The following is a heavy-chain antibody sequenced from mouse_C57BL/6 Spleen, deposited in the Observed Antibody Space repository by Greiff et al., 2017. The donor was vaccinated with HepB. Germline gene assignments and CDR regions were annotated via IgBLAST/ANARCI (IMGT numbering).Heavy chain of an antibody. D-gene: IGHD2-1*01. CDR3: DKHEGPYYGKDYAMDY. Sequence: VQLVESGPGLVAPSQSLSITCTVSGFSLTSYGVDWVRQPPGKGLEWLGVIWGGGSTNYNSALMSRMSISKDNSKSQVFLKMNSLQTDDTAMYYCDKHEGPYYGKDYAMDYWGQGTSVTVSS. CDR2: IWGGGST. J-gene: IGHJ4*01. V-gene: IGHV2-9*01. CDR1: GFSLTSYG.